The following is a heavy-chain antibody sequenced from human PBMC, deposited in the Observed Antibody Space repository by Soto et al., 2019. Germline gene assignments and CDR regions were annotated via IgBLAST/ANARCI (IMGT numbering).Heavy chain of an antibody. CDR2: IYSSGTT. CDR1: GGSISSGNHY. CDR3: ARSSGWSRDD. V-gene: IGHV4-31*03. Sequence: SETLSLTCTVSGGSISSGNHYWNWIRQHPGKGLEWIGYIYSSGTTYYNPPLKSRVSISVDTSKNQFSLNLTSVTAADTAVYYCARSSGWSRDDWGQGTLVTVSS. D-gene: IGHD6-19*01. J-gene: IGHJ4*02.